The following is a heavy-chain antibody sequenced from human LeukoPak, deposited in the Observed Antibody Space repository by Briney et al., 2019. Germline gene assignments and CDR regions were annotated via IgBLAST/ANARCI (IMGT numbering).Heavy chain of an antibody. CDR1: GFTFSNAW. CDR3: ARGGHYGPRDY. Sequence: GGSLRLSCAASGFTFSNAWMSWVRQAPGKGLERISYIRNSGPTIYCADSVKGRFTISRDNAKNSLYLQMNSLRAEDTAVYYCARGGHYGPRDYWGQGTLVTVSS. V-gene: IGHV3-11*04. CDR2: IRNSGPTI. D-gene: IGHD4-17*01. J-gene: IGHJ4*02.